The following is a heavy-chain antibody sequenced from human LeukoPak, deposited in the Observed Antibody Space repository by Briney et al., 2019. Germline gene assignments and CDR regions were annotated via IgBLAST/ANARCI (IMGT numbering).Heavy chain of an antibody. V-gene: IGHV4-31*03. CDR2: IYYSGST. Sequence: SQTLSLTCTVCGGSVFIGGYYWSWIRQHPGKGLEWIVYIYYSGSTYYNPSLKSRVTISIDTSKNQFSLKLSSVTAADTAVYYCARDPRGNSYGLGYFDYWGQGILVTVSS. J-gene: IGHJ4*02. CDR1: GGSVFIGGYY. D-gene: IGHD5-18*01. CDR3: ARDPRGNSYGLGYFDY.